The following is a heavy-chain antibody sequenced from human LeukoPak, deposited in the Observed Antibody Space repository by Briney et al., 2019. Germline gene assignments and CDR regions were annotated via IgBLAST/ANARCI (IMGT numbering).Heavy chain of an antibody. CDR2: IYYSGST. D-gene: IGHD6-13*01. J-gene: IGHJ6*04. CDR3: ARLTYSSSWQIYYYYGMDV. V-gene: IGHV4-59*01. CDR1: GGSISSYY. Sequence: SETLSLTCTVSGGSISSYYWSWIRQPPGKGLEWIGDIYYSGSTNYNPSLKSRVTISVDTSKNQFSLQLSSVTAADTAVYYCARLTYSSSWQIYYYYGMDVWGKGTTVTVSS.